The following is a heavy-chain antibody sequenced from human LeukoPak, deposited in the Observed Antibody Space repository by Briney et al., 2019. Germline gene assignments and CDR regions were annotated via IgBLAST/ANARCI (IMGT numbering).Heavy chain of an antibody. D-gene: IGHD6-13*01. J-gene: IGHJ6*03. V-gene: IGHV3-30*02. CDR1: GFLFSSYG. CDR3: AKDLTPQQDYYYYYMDV. Sequence: GGSLRLSCAASGFLFSSYGMHWLRQARGKGLEWVAFIRYDGSNKYYADSVRGRFTISRDNSKNTLYLQMNSLRAEDTAVYYCAKDLTPQQDYYYYYMDVWGKGTTVTISS. CDR2: IRYDGSNK.